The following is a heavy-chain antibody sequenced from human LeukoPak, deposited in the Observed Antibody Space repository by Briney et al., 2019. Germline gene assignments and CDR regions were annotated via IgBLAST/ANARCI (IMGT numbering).Heavy chain of an antibody. CDR1: GSTFSDYY. Sequence: GGSLRLSCAASGSTFSDYYMSWIRQAPGKGLEWVSYISSSSSYTNYADSVKGRFTISRDNAKNSLYLQMNSLRAEGTAVYYCARKHLGYSGYDFVDYWGQGTLVTVSS. D-gene: IGHD5-12*01. J-gene: IGHJ4*02. CDR2: ISSSSSYT. CDR3: ARKHLGYSGYDFVDY. V-gene: IGHV3-11*06.